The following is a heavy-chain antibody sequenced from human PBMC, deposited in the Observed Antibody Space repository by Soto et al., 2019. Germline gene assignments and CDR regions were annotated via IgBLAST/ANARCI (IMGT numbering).Heavy chain of an antibody. J-gene: IGHJ4*02. CDR2: IYFSGST. CDR1: GGSISSGNFY. CDR3: AHDSHGGNTYFDL. Sequence: VQLQESGPGLVRRSETLSLTCTVSGGSISSGNFYWSWIRQPPGKGLEWIGYIYFSGSTSYSPSLKSRLTISLNTSNNQFSLKLTSVTAADTAVYYCAHDSHGGNTYFDLCGQGALVTVSS. D-gene: IGHD1-26*01. V-gene: IGHV4-30-4*01.